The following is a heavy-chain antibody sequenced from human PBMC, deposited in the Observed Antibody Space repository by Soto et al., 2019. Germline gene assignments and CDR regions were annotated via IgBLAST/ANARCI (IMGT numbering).Heavy chain of an antibody. CDR3: AADTGDFWSGPYYYYGMDV. CDR1: GYTFTSYY. CDR2: INPSGGST. Sequence: GASVKVSCKASGYTFTSYYMHWVRQAPGQGLEWMGIINPSGGSTSYAQKFQGRVTMTRDTSTSTAYMELSSLRSEDTAVYYCAADTGDFWSGPYYYYGMDVWGQGTTVTVSS. V-gene: IGHV1-46*01. J-gene: IGHJ6*02. D-gene: IGHD3-3*01.